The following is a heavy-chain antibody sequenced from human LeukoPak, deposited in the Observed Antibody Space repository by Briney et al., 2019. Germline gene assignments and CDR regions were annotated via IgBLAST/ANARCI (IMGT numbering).Heavy chain of an antibody. Sequence: GGSLRLSCAASGFIFSSYAMSWVRQAPGKGLEWVSVISGSGGSTYYTDSVKGRFTISRDNSKDTLYLQMNSLRAEDTAVYYCAKIIGTMRRASADYWGQGTLVTVSS. J-gene: IGHJ4*02. V-gene: IGHV3-23*01. CDR2: ISGSGGST. CDR1: GFIFSSYA. D-gene: IGHD1-7*01. CDR3: AKIIGTMRRASADY.